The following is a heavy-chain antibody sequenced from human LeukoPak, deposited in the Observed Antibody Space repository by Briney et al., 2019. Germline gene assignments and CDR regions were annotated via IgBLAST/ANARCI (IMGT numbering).Heavy chain of an antibody. Sequence: PGGSLRLSCAASGFTFSSYAMSWVRQAPGKGLEWVSAISGSGGSTYYADSVKGRFTISRDNSKNTLYLQMNSLRAEDTAVYYCAKFSRDSPYSSGPLGYFDYWGQGTLVTVSS. CDR1: GFTFSSYA. V-gene: IGHV3-23*01. CDR2: ISGSGGST. D-gene: IGHD6-19*01. CDR3: AKFSRDSPYSSGPLGYFDY. J-gene: IGHJ4*02.